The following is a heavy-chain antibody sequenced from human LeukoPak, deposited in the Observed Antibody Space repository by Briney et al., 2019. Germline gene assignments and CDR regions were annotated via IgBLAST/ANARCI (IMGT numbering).Heavy chain of an antibody. J-gene: IGHJ4*02. CDR1: GYSFVNYG. CDR2: ISGHNGNW. V-gene: IGHV1-18*01. CDR3: ARDLSIVVPSVTEY. D-gene: IGHD2-15*01. Sequence: ASVKVSCKTSGYSFVNYGISWVRQAPGQGLEWIAWISGHNGNWNEAQQVQGRVTVTTDTSAGTAYMELTRLTSDDTAVYYCARDLSIVVPSVTEYWGQGTLVTVSS.